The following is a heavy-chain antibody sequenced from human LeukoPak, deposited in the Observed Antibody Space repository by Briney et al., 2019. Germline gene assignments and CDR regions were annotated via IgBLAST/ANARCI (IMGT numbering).Heavy chain of an antibody. CDR3: ARYHCGSTYCPGVDF. Sequence: SETLSLTCTVSAGSINSGGYFWTWVRQHPGEGLEWIGYIWNSANSYYNPSLSSRVIISADSSKSTFSLKLSSVTAADTAVYYCARYHCGSTYCPGVDFYGQGTLVTVSS. V-gene: IGHV4-31*03. J-gene: IGHJ4*02. CDR2: IWNSANS. D-gene: IGHD2-2*01. CDR1: AGSINSGGYF.